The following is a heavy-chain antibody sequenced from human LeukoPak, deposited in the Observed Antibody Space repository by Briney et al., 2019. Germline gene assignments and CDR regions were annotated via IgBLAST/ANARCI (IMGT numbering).Heavy chain of an antibody. J-gene: IGHJ3*02. Sequence: GGSLRLSCAASGFTFSSSELNWVRQAPGKGLEWISYISSSGGTTYYADSVKGRFTISRDNAKSSLYLQMNSLRGEDTAVYYCARARTSQQLNSFDIWGQGIMVTVSS. CDR2: ISSSGGTT. CDR1: GFTFSSSE. V-gene: IGHV3-48*03. D-gene: IGHD6-13*01. CDR3: ARARTSQQLNSFDI.